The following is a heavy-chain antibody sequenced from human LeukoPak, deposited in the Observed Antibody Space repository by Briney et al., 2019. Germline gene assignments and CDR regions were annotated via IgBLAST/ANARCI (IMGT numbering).Heavy chain of an antibody. CDR2: IRSKANSYAP. V-gene: IGHV3-73*01. CDR1: AFTFNGSA. Sequence: VSLSLYCAASAFTFNGSAMHWDRHASGQGLEWVGRIRSKANSYAPAYAGSVKVRFTTSRGESNNAPYRQRYSLTTEYTSVYYCNRLTKMWLLDRSWFDPWGQGTLVTVSS. D-gene: IGHD2-21*01. CDR3: NRLTKMWLLDRSWFDP. J-gene: IGHJ5*02.